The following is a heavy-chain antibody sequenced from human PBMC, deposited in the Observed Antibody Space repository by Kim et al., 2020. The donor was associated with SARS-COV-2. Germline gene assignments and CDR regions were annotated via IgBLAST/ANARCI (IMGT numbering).Heavy chain of an antibody. Sequence: SETLSLTCAVYGESFSGYYWTWIRQPPGKGLEWVGEGHHSGSTNYNPSLKSRVTITTDTSKNQFSLTLRSLTAADTGFYFCARGVSNSSAWELDYWGRGSLVTVSS. V-gene: IGHV4-34*01. J-gene: IGHJ4*02. CDR3: ARGVSNSSAWELDY. CDR1: GESFSGYY. D-gene: IGHD6-19*01. CDR2: GHHSGST.